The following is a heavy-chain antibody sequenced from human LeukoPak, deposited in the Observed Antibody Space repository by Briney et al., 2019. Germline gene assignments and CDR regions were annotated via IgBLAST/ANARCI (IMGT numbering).Heavy chain of an antibody. J-gene: IGHJ4*02. CDR1: GFTFSSYA. CDR2: ISSSGSTI. D-gene: IGHD3-3*01. CDR3: ARADYDFWSGPIGGFDY. Sequence: GGSLRLSCAASGFTFSSYAMHWVRQAPGKGLEWVSYISSSGSTIYYADSVKGRFTISRDNAKNSLYLQMNSLRAEDTAVYYCARADYDFWSGPIGGFDYWGQGTLVTVSS. V-gene: IGHV3-48*03.